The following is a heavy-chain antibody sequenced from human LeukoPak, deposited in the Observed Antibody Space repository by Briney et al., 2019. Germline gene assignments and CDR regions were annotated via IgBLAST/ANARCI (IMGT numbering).Heavy chain of an antibody. D-gene: IGHD3-22*01. CDR2: ISGSGGST. J-gene: IGHJ4*02. CDR1: GFTFSSYA. V-gene: IGHV3-23*01. CDR3: ARDLGWDYDSSGYHPRYYFDY. Sequence: GGSLRLSCAASGFTFSSYAMSWVRQAPGKGLEWVSAISGSGGSTYYADSVKGRFTISRDNAKNTLYLQMNSLRAEDTAVYYCARDLGWDYDSSGYHPRYYFDYWGQGTLVTVSS.